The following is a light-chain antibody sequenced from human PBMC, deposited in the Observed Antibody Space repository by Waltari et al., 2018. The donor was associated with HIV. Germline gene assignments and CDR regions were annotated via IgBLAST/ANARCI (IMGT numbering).Light chain of an antibody. CDR3: QQYNNWPPYT. J-gene: IGKJ2*01. CDR2: SAS. CDR1: QSVSSN. Sequence: EIVMTQSPATLSVSPGERAILSCRASQSVSSNFAWYQQKPGQAPRLLIYSASTRATGVPARFSGSGSGTDFTLTISSLQSEDFAVYHCQQYNNWPPYTFGQGTRLEIK. V-gene: IGKV3-15*01.